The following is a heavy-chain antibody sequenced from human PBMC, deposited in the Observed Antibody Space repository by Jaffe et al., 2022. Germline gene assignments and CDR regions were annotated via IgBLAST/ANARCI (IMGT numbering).Heavy chain of an antibody. CDR1: GFTFSSYG. D-gene: IGHD2-15*01. J-gene: IGHJ3*02. Sequence: DVQLLESGGGLVQPGGSLRLSCAASGFTFSSYGMSWVRQAPGKGLEWVSAISDSGGSTNYADSVKGRFTISRDNSKNTLYLQMNSLRAEDTAVYFCTKGGLCGGGPCFGFDIWGQGTMVTVSS. CDR2: ISDSGGST. V-gene: IGHV3-23*01. CDR3: TKGGLCGGGPCFGFDI.